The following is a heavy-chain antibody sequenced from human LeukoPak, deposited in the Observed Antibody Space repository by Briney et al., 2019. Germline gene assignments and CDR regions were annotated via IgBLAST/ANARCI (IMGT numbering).Heavy chain of an antibody. Sequence: SETLSLTCAVSGGSLTGYYWNWIRQTPGKGLEWMAEIHYSGNPMYNPSLESRVTMSVDTSKNQFSLKVTSVTAADTAVYYCARGRRQLWLTYYFDYWGQGTLVTVSS. V-gene: IGHV4-34*01. D-gene: IGHD1-1*01. CDR3: ARGRRQLWLTYYFDY. J-gene: IGHJ4*02. CDR2: IHYSGNP. CDR1: GGSLTGYY.